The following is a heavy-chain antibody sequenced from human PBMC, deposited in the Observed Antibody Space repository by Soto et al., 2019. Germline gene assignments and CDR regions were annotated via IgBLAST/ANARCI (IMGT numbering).Heavy chain of an antibody. CDR2: ISSSSSYI. D-gene: IGHD4-17*01. CDR1: GFTFSSYS. J-gene: IGHJ3*02. V-gene: IGHV3-21*01. CDR3: AREIDGEGAFDI. Sequence: GGSLRLSCAASGFTFSSYSMNWVRQAPGKGLEWVSSISSSSSYIYYADSVKGRFTISRDNAKNSLYLQMNSLRAEDTAVYYCAREIDGEGAFDIWGQGTMVTVSS.